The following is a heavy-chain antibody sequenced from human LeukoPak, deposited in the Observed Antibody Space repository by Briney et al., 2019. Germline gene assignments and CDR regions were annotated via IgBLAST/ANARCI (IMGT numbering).Heavy chain of an antibody. D-gene: IGHD2-8*02. CDR1: GGSISSYY. V-gene: IGHV4-59*08. J-gene: IGHJ4*02. CDR3: ATSKYSGAWYGFDS. Sequence: TSETLSLTCTVSGGSISSYYCIWIRQPPGKGVEWIGYIYYGEGTNSNPSLKSRVTVSLDKPNNQFSLKLTSVTAADTAVYYCATSKYSGAWYGFDSWGQGNLVTVSS. CDR2: IYYGEGT.